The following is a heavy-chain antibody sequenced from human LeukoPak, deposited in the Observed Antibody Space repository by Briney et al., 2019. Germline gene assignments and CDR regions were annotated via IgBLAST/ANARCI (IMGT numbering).Heavy chain of an antibody. J-gene: IGHJ4*02. V-gene: IGHV4-31*03. CDR1: GVSISSGGYY. CDR3: ARGSLDY. CDR2: TYYGGST. Sequence: SETLSLTCTVSGVSISSGGYYWSWIRQRPEKGLEWIGFTYYGGSTFYTPSLKSRATISVDTSENQFSLKLSSVTAADTAVYYCARGSLDYWGQGTLVTVSS.